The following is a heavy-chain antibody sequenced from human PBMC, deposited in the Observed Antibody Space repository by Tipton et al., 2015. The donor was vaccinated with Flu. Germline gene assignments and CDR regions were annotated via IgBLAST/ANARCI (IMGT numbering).Heavy chain of an antibody. J-gene: IGHJ3*02. CDR2: GDYSEST. V-gene: IGHV4-39*07. Sequence: LRLSCTVSGDSISSSSYWGWIRQPPGKGLEWIGSGDYSESTYYNPSLKSRVTISVDTSKSQFSLKLSSVTAADTAVYYCARLSLSFNAFDIWGQGTTVIVSS. CDR3: ARLSLSFNAFDI. CDR1: GDSISSSSY. D-gene: IGHD2/OR15-2a*01.